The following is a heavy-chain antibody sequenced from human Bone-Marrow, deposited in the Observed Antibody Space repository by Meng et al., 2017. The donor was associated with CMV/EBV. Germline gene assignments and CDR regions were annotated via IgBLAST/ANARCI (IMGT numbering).Heavy chain of an antibody. CDR1: GYTFTGYY. J-gene: IGHJ4*02. CDR2: INPNSGGT. D-gene: IGHD6-13*01. CDR3: ARDEQQHHGPSDY. V-gene: IGHV1-2*02. Sequence: ASVKVSCKASGYTFTGYYMHWVRQAPGQGLEWMGWINPNSGGTNYAQKFQGRVTMTRDTSISTAYMELSRLRSDDTAVYYCARDEQQHHGPSDYWGQGTLVPVPS.